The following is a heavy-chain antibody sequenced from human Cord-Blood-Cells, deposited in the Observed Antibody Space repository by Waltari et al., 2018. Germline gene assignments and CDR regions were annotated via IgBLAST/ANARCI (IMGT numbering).Heavy chain of an antibody. J-gene: IGHJ6*03. CDR2: IIPILGIA. V-gene: IGHV1-69*04. CDR1: GGTFSSYA. Sequence: AEVKKPGSSVKVSCKASGGTFSSYAISWVRQAPGQGLEWMGRIIPILGIANYAQKFQGRVTITADKSTSTAYMELSSLRSEDTAVYYCARDRPRSGGSGYYYYYYYYMDVWGKGTTVTVSS. CDR3: ARDRPRSGGSGYYYYYYYYMDV. D-gene: IGHD3-3*01.